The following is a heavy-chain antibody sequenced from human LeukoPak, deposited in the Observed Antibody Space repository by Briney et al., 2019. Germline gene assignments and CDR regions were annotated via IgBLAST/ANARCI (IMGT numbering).Heavy chain of an antibody. CDR3: ARAGQGAARSIWFDP. D-gene: IGHD6-6*01. V-gene: IGHV4-31*03. Sequence: LSQTLSLTCTVSGGSISSGGYYWSWIRQHPGKGLEWIGYIYYSGSTYYNPSLKSRVTISVDTSKNQFSLKLSSVTAADTAVYYCARAGQGAARSIWFDPWGQGTLVTVSS. CDR1: GGSISSGGYY. J-gene: IGHJ5*02. CDR2: IYYSGST.